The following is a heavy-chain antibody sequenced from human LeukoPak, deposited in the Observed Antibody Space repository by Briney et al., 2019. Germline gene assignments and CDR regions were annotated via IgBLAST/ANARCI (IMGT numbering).Heavy chain of an antibody. V-gene: IGHV3-72*01. D-gene: IGHD3-10*01. CDR3: ARSPGTGSGTYVFDY. J-gene: IGHJ4*02. CDR1: GFAVSDHY. Sequence: GGSLRLSCAASGFAVSDHYMDWVRQAPGKGLEWVGRTRDKAHSYTTEYAASVKGRFTISRDDSQNSLFLQMNSLKTEDTAVYYCARSPGTGSGTYVFDYWGQGTLVTVSS. CDR2: TRDKAHSYTT.